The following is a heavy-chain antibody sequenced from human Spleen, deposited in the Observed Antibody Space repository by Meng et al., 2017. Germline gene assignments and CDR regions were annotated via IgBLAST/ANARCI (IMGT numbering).Heavy chain of an antibody. Sequence: SETLSLTCAVSAYPISSAYYWGWIRQPPGKGLEWIGSIYHGGTTFYDPSLKSRVTISLDTSKNQFSLRLSSVTAADTAVYYCARVDFSDRSGYCHPDHWGQGVLVTVSS. CDR3: ARVDFSDRSGYCHPDH. J-gene: IGHJ4*02. CDR2: IYHGGTT. V-gene: IGHV4-38-2*01. D-gene: IGHD3-22*01. CDR1: AYPISSAYY.